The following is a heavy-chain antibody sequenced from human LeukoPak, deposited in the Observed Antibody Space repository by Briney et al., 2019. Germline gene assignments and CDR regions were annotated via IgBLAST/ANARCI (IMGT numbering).Heavy chain of an antibody. J-gene: IGHJ4*02. V-gene: IGHV4-34*01. CDR1: GGSFSGYY. CDR2: INHSGST. CDR3: ARTYSSGWYRPQAFDY. Sequence: SETLSLTCAVYGGSFSGYYWSWIRQPPGKGLEWIGEINHSGSTNYNPSLKSRVTISVDTSKNQFSLKLSSVTAADTAVYYCARTYSSGWYRPQAFDYWGQGTLVTVSS. D-gene: IGHD6-19*01.